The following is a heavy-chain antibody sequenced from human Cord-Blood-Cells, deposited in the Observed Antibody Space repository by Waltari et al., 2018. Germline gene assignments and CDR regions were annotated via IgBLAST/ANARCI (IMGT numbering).Heavy chain of an antibody. V-gene: IGHV1-8*01. CDR2: MNPNSGNT. CDR3: ARGTSYCSSTSCYYYYYGMDV. D-gene: IGHD2-2*01. Sequence: QVQLVQSGAEVKKPGASVKVSCKASGYTFTRYDINWVRQATGQGLEWMGWMNPNSGNTGYAQKFQGRVTMTRNTSISTADMELSSLRSEDTAVYYCARGTSYCSSTSCYYYYYGMDVWGQGTTVTVSS. CDR1: GYTFTRYD. J-gene: IGHJ6*02.